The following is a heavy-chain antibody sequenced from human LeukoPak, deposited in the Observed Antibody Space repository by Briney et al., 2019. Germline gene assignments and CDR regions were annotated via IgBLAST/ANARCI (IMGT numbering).Heavy chain of an antibody. CDR1: GHKFTNFW. J-gene: IGHJ4*02. CDR3: ARLNYFDPSGFFDS. D-gene: IGHD3-22*01. V-gene: IGHV5-51*01. CDR2: IYSGDSDT. Sequence: GESLRISCTGSGHKFTNFWIGWVRQMPGEGLEWMGIIYSGDSDTRYSPSFQGQVTISADKSISTAYLQWSSPKASDTAMYYCARLNYFDPSGFFDSWGQGTLVTVSS.